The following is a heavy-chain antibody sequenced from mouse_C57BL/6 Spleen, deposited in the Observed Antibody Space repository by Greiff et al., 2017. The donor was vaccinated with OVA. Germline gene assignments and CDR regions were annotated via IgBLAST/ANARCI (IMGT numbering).Heavy chain of an antibody. Sequence: DVKLVESGGGLVQPGGSLKLSCAASGFTFSDYYMYWVRQTPEKRLAWVAYISNGGGSTYYPDTVKGRFTISRDNAKNTLYLQMSRLKSEDTAMYYCARQEDYYGSSYEWYFDVWGTGTTVTVSS. CDR3: ARQEDYYGSSYEWYFDV. D-gene: IGHD1-1*01. CDR2: ISNGGGST. J-gene: IGHJ1*03. V-gene: IGHV5-12*01. CDR1: GFTFSDYY.